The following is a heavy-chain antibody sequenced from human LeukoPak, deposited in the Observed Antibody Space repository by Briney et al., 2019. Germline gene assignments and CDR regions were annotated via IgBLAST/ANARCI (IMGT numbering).Heavy chain of an antibody. V-gene: IGHV3-21*01. CDR3: ASEIVVGWFDP. CDR2: ISSSSSYI. D-gene: IGHD2-15*01. CDR1: GFTFSSYS. Sequence: GGSLRLSCAASGFTFSSYSMNWVRQAPGKGLEWVSSISSSSSYIYYADSVKGRFTISRDNAKNSLYLQINSLRAEDTAVYYSASEIVVGWFDPWGQGTLVTVSS. J-gene: IGHJ5*02.